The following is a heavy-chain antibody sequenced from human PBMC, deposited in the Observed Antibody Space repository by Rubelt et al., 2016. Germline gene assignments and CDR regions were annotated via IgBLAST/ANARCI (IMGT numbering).Heavy chain of an antibody. CDR1: GFSLSTSGVG. D-gene: IGHD6-19*01. V-gene: IGHV2-5*02. CDR2: IYWDDDK. Sequence: QITLKESGPTLVKPTQTLTLTCTFSGFSLSTSGVGVGWIRQPPGKALEWLALIYWDDDKRYSPSLKSRLTITKDTSKSQVVLTRTDIDPKDTATYYCARAYSSGWPYYVDYWGQGTLVTVSS. CDR3: ARAYSSGWPYYVDY. J-gene: IGHJ4*02.